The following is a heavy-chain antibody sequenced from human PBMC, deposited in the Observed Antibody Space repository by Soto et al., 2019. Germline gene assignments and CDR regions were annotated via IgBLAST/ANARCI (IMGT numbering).Heavy chain of an antibody. CDR2: ISHSGST. Sequence: PSETLSLPCTFSGRSISSAAYYWRWISQHPGKGLEWIGYISHSGSTYYTPYLKSRVIISVDTSKNQFSLSLTSVTAADTAVYYCAREYTYGSNFFDCWGQGALVTVSS. J-gene: IGHJ4*02. CDR3: AREYTYGSNFFDC. D-gene: IGHD2-2*02. V-gene: IGHV4-31*02. CDR1: GRSISSAAYY.